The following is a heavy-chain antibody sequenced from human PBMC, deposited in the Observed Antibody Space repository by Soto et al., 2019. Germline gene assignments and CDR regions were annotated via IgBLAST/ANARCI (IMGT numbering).Heavy chain of an antibody. CDR2: VNHSGTT. V-gene: IGHV4-34*01. D-gene: IGHD2-2*01. CDR1: GGSFSGYY. Sequence: QVQLQQWGAGLLKPSETLSLTCAVYGGSFSGYYWTWIRQSPEKGLEWIGEVNHSGTTYYKPSLKPRVTISVHPPKNQFSLKMSSVTAADTAVYYCARGIGYCSSINCYSSRRLRFDSWGQGTLVTVSS. J-gene: IGHJ4*02. CDR3: ARGIGYCSSINCYSSRRLRFDS.